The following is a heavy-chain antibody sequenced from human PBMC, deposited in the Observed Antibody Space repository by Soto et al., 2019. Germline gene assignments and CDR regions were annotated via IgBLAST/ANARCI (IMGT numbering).Heavy chain of an antibody. J-gene: IGHJ6*02. Sequence: GGSLRLACAASGFTFSTYAVHWVRQAPGKGLEWVAVISYDGTNTYYADSVKGRFTISRDNSKNTLYLQMNSLRPEDTAVYYCARDIHYYGSGKYYYYYDGVDVWGQGTTVTVSS. CDR3: ARDIHYYGSGKYYYYYDGVDV. CDR2: ISYDGTNT. D-gene: IGHD3-10*01. V-gene: IGHV3-30-3*01. CDR1: GFTFSTYA.